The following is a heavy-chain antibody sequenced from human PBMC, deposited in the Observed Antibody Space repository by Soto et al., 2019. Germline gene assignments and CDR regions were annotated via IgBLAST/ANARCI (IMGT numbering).Heavy chain of an antibody. CDR1: GYTFTSYG. CDR2: VSAYNGDT. D-gene: IGHD2-8*01. V-gene: IGHV1-18*01. J-gene: IGHJ4*02. Sequence: ASVKVSCKASGYTFTSYGISWVRQAPGQGLEWMGWVSAYNGDTNYAQNFQGRVTMTTDTSTSTAYMDLRSLRSDDTATYYCARDRGYCANGVCFRYDYWGQGTPVTVSS. CDR3: ARDRGYCANGVCFRYDY.